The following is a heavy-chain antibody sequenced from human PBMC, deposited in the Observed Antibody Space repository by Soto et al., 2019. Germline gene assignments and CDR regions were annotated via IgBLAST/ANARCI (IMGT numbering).Heavy chain of an antibody. CDR3: ARGGDWQFDY. Sequence: QVQLQESGPGLVKPSGTLSLTCAVSGDSISSDKWWSWVRQPPGKGLEWIGEIHHSGRTNYNPSPKSRVTILVGKSKNQVSLELSSMTAADTAVYYCARGGDWQFDYWGQGTLVTVSS. CDR1: GDSISSDKW. J-gene: IGHJ4*02. D-gene: IGHD2-21*02. V-gene: IGHV4-4*02. CDR2: IHHSGRT.